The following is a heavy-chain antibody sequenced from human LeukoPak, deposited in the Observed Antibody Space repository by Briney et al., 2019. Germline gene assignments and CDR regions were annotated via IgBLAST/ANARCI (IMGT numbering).Heavy chain of an antibody. CDR2: IYYSGST. CDR1: GGSISSYY. Sequence: SETLSLTCTVSGGSISSYYWSWIRQPPGKGLEWIGYIYYSGSTNYNPSLKSRVTISVDTSKNQFSLELSSVTAADTAVYYCARGGYPDYYMDVWGKGTTVTVSS. D-gene: IGHD1-1*01. J-gene: IGHJ6*03. CDR3: ARGGYPDYYMDV. V-gene: IGHV4-59*01.